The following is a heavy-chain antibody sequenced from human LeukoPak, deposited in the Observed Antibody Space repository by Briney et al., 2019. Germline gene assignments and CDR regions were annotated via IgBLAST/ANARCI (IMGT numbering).Heavy chain of an antibody. Sequence: SGTLSLTCTVSGGSISSSSYYWGWIRQPPGKGLEWIGSIYYSGSTYYNPSLKSRVTISVDTSKNQFSLKLSSVTAADTAVYYCARVLRDIVLMVYASAFDIWGQGTMVTVSS. CDR2: IYYSGST. CDR1: GGSISSSSYY. CDR3: ARVLRDIVLMVYASAFDI. J-gene: IGHJ3*02. V-gene: IGHV4-39*07. D-gene: IGHD2-8*01.